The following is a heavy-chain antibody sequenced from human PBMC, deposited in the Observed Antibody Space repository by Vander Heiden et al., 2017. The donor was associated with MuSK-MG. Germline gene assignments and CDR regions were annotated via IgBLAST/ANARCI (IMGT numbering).Heavy chain of an antibody. CDR3: AKDEAAGLAVAGDS. CDR2: ITGGGGDI. D-gene: IGHD6-19*01. V-gene: IGHV3-23*01. Sequence: EMQLLESGGTLVQPGGSLRLSCVVSGFPFSDYAMNWVRQAPGKGLEWVSGITGGGGDIYYADSVRGRFTISRDNSQNMLYLQMRSLRAEDTAIYYCAKDEAAGLAVAGDSWGQGTLVTVSS. CDR1: GFPFSDYA. J-gene: IGHJ4*02.